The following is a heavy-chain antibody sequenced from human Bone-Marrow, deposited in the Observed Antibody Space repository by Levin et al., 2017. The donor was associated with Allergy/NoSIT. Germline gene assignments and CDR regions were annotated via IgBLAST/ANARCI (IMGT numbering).Heavy chain of an antibody. CDR1: GFTLSEYG. CDR2: VGYDGRDE. J-gene: IGHJ4*02. V-gene: IGHV3-33*01. CDR3: ARDPHSRGWSRLDY. D-gene: IGHD6-19*01. Sequence: SCVVSGFTLSEYGMHWVRQAPGKGLEWAAVVGYDGRDEDYADSVKGRFTISRDNSKNTLYLQMDSLRAEDTAVYYCARDPHSRGWSRLDYWGQGTLVIVSS.